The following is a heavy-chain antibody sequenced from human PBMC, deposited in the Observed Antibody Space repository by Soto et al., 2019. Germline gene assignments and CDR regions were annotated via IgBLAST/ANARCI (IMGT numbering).Heavy chain of an antibody. V-gene: IGHV3-23*01. CDR2: IDGSGGDT. J-gene: IGHJ4*02. D-gene: IGHD2-15*01. CDR1: GFTFSSYA. CDR3: AKEMVAAAYVETSPFDL. Sequence: EVQLLESGGGLIQPGGSLRLSCAASGFTFSSYAMAWVRQAPGTGLGGVSVIDGSGGDTSFADSVKGRFTISRDNSKKMLYLHMNSLRAEDTATYYCAKEMVAAAYVETSPFDLWGQGTLVTVSS.